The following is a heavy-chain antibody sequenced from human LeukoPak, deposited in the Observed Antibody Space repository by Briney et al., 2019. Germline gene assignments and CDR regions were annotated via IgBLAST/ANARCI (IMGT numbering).Heavy chain of an antibody. V-gene: IGHV3-23*01. J-gene: IGHJ4*02. CDR1: GFTFSSYA. CDR3: ARVTYGSGTYGAFDY. CDR2: ISGSGGST. Sequence: GGSLRLSCAASGFTFSSYAMSWVRQAPGKGLEWVSAISGSGGSTYYADSVKGRFTISRDNAKNSLYLQMNGLRAEDTALYYCARVTYGSGTYGAFDYWGQGTLVTVSS. D-gene: IGHD3-10*01.